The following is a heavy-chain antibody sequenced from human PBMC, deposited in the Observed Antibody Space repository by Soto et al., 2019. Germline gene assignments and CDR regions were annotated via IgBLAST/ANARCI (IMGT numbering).Heavy chain of an antibody. CDR1: GGTFSSYA. Sequence: ASVKVSCKASGGTFSSYAISWVRQAPGQGLEWMGWISAYNGNTNYAQKLQGRVTMTTDTSTSTAYMELRSLRSDDTAVYYCARHPYGDYEDYWGQGTLVTVSS. V-gene: IGHV1-18*01. J-gene: IGHJ4*02. D-gene: IGHD4-17*01. CDR3: ARHPYGDYEDY. CDR2: ISAYNGNT.